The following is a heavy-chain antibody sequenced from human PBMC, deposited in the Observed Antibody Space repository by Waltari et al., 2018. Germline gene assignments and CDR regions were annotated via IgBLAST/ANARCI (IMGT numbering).Heavy chain of an antibody. J-gene: IGHJ4*02. CDR2: INTNTGNP. CDR1: GYTFTSYA. D-gene: IGHD5-12*01. Sequence: QVQLVQSGSELKKPGASVKVSCKASGYTFTSYAMNWVRQAPGQGLEWMGWINTNTGNPTYAQGFTGRFVFSLDTSVSTAYLQISSLKAEDTAVYYCARDVETRYSGYDFQDQYYFDYWGQGTLVTVSS. CDR3: ARDVETRYSGYDFQDQYYFDY. V-gene: IGHV7-4-1*02.